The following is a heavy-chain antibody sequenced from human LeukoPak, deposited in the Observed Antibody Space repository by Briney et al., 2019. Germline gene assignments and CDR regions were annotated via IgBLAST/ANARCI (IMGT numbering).Heavy chain of an antibody. Sequence: NTSETLSLTCTVSGGSISSYYWSWIRQPPGKGLEWIGYIYYSGSTNYNPSLKSRVTISVDTSKNQFSLKLSSVTAADTAVYYCARAVIAVAGTNFDYWGQGTLVTVSS. CDR2: IYYSGST. D-gene: IGHD6-19*01. CDR1: GGSISSYY. J-gene: IGHJ4*02. CDR3: ARAVIAVAGTNFDY. V-gene: IGHV4-59*01.